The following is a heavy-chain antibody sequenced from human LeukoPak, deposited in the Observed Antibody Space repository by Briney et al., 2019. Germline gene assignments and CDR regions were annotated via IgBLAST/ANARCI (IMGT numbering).Heavy chain of an antibody. D-gene: IGHD6-13*01. V-gene: IGHV3-9*01. CDR2: ISWNSGSI. Sequence: PGRSLRLSCAASGFTFDDYAMHWVRQAPGKGLEWVSGISWNSGSIGYADSVKGRFTISRDNAKNSLYLQMNSLRAEDTALYYCAKGPSRVAAAGYFDYWGQGTLVIVSS. CDR3: AKGPSRVAAAGYFDY. J-gene: IGHJ4*02. CDR1: GFTFDDYA.